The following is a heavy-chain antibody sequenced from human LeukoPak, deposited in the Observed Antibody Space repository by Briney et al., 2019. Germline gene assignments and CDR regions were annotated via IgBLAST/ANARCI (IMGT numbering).Heavy chain of an antibody. D-gene: IGHD4-23*01. J-gene: IGHJ4*02. CDR2: ISTSSSYI. CDR1: GFTFSTYS. V-gene: IGHV3-21*01. Sequence: GGSLRLSCAASGFTFSTYSMTWVRQAPGKGLEWVSSISTSSSYIYYADSVKGRFTISRDNAKNSLYLQMNSLRAEDTAVYYCARLYGANVGYLDYWGQGTLVTVSS. CDR3: ARLYGANVGYLDY.